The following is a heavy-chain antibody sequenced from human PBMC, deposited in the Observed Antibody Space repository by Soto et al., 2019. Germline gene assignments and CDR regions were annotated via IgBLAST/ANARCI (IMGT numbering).Heavy chain of an antibody. V-gene: IGHV1-18*01. CDR2: ISVYNGNT. CDR3: ARAAIGDPNWFDP. Sequence: QVQLVQSGAEVKKPGASVKVSCKASGYRFTSYGISWVRQAPGQGLEWMGWISVYNGNTNYAQKFQGRATMTTDTSTSTAYMELMSLRADDTAVYYCARAAIGDPNWFDPWGQGTLVTVSS. J-gene: IGHJ5*02. CDR1: GYRFTSYG. D-gene: IGHD4-17*01.